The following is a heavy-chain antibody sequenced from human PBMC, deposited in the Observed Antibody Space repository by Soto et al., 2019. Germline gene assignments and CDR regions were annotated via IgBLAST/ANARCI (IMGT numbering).Heavy chain of an antibody. J-gene: IGHJ3*02. V-gene: IGHV3-30*18. CDR1: GFTFSSYG. CDR3: AKDMNFYGSGSYYNEAFDI. Sequence: PGGSLRLCCAASGFTFSSYGMHWVRQAPGKGLEWVAVISYDGSNKYYADSVKGRFTISRDNSKNTLYLQMNSLRAEDTAVYYCAKDMNFYGSGSYYNEAFDIWGQRTMVTGSS. D-gene: IGHD3-10*01. CDR2: ISYDGSNK.